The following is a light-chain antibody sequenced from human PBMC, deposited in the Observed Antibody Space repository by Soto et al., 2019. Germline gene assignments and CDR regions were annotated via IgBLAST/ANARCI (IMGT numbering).Light chain of an antibody. V-gene: IGKV3-11*01. CDR2: GVS. CDR1: QSVSSY. Sequence: EIVLTQSPATLSLSPGERATLSCRASQSVSSYLAWYQQKPGQAPRLLIYGVSSRATGIPDRFSGSGSGTEFTLTISSLQSEDFAVYYCQQHNNWPITFGQGTRLEIK. J-gene: IGKJ5*01. CDR3: QQHNNWPIT.